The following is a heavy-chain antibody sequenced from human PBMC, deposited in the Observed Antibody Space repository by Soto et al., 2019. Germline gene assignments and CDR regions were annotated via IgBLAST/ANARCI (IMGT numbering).Heavy chain of an antibody. V-gene: IGHV4-34*11. Sequence: SGTLSLICAVYGGFFSGYYWSWIRPPPGKGPAWIGYIHYTANTNYNPSLNPSLKSRLTLSVETSKNQFFLKLTSVTAADTAVYFCAREGWLHTNRGFDYWGQRIPVTVSS. CDR3: AREGWLHTNRGFDY. CDR2: IHYTANT. CDR1: GGFFSGYY. D-gene: IGHD5-18*01. J-gene: IGHJ4*02.